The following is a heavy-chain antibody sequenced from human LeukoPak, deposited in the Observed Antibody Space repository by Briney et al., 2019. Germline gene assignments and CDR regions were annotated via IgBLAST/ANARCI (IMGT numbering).Heavy chain of an antibody. CDR2: ISGSGGST. CDR1: GFTFSSYA. Sequence: GGSLRLSCAASGFTFSSYAMSWVRQAPGKGLEWVSAISGSGGSTYYADSVKGRFTISRDNSKNTLYLQMNSLRAEDTAVYYCAKDSIIAVAGPHDYWGQGTLVTVSS. CDR3: AKDSIIAVAGPHDY. J-gene: IGHJ4*02. V-gene: IGHV3-23*01. D-gene: IGHD6-19*01.